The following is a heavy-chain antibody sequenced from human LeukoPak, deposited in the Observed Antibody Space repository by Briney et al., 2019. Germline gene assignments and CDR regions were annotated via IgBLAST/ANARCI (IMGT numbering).Heavy chain of an antibody. D-gene: IGHD4-17*01. CDR2: ISGSGGRS. CDR1: GFTFSSYA. Sequence: GGSLRLSCAASGFTFSSYAMCWVRQAPGKGLEWVSAISGSGGRSDYAGSVKGRFTISRDNSKNTLYLQMNSLRAEDTAVYYCAKKGIDGGDYDLDYWGQGTLVTVSS. V-gene: IGHV3-23*01. CDR3: AKKGIDGGDYDLDY. J-gene: IGHJ4*02.